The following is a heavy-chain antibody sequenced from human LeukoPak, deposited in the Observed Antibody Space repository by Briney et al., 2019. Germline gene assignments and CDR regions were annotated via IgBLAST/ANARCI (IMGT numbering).Heavy chain of an antibody. J-gene: IGHJ6*02. CDR2: ISYDGSNK. Sequence: GGSLRLSCAASGFTFSSYGMHWVRQAPGKGLEWVAVISYDGSNKYYADSVKGRFTISRDNSKNTLYLQMNSLRAEDTAVYYGAKDPSYIGFPDGGGENVRAVWAQGPRVTVSS. V-gene: IGHV3-30*18. CDR1: GFTFSSYG. CDR3: AKDPSYIGFPDGGGENVRAV. D-gene: IGHD3-16*01.